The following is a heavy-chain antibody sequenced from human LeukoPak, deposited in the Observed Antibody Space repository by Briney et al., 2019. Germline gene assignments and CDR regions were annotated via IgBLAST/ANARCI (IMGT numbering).Heavy chain of an antibody. D-gene: IGHD1-26*01. J-gene: IGHJ3*02. Sequence: PGGSLRLSCAASGFTFSSYAMHWVRQAPGKGLEWVAVISYDGSNKYYADSVKGRFTISRDNSKNTLYLQMNSLRAEDTAVYYCARDTGGSYYPNAFDIWGQGTMVTVSS. CDR1: GFTFSSYA. V-gene: IGHV3-30-3*01. CDR2: ISYDGSNK. CDR3: ARDTGGSYYPNAFDI.